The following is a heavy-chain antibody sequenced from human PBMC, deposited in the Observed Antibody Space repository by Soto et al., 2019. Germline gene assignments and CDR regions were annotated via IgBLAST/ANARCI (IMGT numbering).Heavy chain of an antibody. V-gene: IGHV3-30*18. Sequence: GGSLRLSCAASGFTFSTYGMHWVRQAPGKRLEWVGVISKDGSEEYYGDSVKGRFTISRDNSKNTLYVQMTSLRAEDTAVYYCAKDLRAVAGSVWGQGTTVTVSS. CDR1: GFTFSTYG. J-gene: IGHJ6*02. D-gene: IGHD6-19*01. CDR2: ISKDGSEE. CDR3: AKDLRAVAGSV.